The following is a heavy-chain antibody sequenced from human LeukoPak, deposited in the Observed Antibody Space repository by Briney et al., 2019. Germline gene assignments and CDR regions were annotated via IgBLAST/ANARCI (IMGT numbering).Heavy chain of an antibody. CDR1: GFTFSSYS. CDR3: AKGSDSSGYYNFDY. Sequence: GGSLRLSCAASGFTFSSYSMNWVRQAPGKGLEWVSSISSSSSYIYYADSVKGRFTISRDNAKNSLYLQMNSLRAEDTALYYCAKGSDSSGYYNFDYWGQGTLVTVSS. J-gene: IGHJ4*02. V-gene: IGHV3-21*04. D-gene: IGHD3-22*01. CDR2: ISSSSSYI.